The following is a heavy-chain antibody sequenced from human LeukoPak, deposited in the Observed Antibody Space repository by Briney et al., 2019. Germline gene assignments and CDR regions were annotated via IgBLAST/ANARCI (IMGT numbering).Heavy chain of an antibody. CDR1: GGSFSGYY. Sequence: SETLSLTCAVYGGSFSGYYWSWIRQPPEKGLEWIGEINHSGSTNYNPSLKSRVTISVDTSKNQFSLKLSSVTAADTAVYYCARTYYYGSGSYYNPRGYFDYWGQGTLVTVSS. CDR3: ARTYYYGSGSYYNPRGYFDY. J-gene: IGHJ4*02. D-gene: IGHD3-10*01. V-gene: IGHV4-34*01. CDR2: INHSGST.